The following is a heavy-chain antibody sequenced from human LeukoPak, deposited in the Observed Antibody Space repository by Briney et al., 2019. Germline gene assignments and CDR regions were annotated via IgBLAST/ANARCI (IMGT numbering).Heavy chain of an antibody. CDR2: IYSGDRT. CDR1: GFIFSSYG. D-gene: IGHD3-10*01. Sequence: GGSLRLSCAASGFIFSSYGMHWVRQAPGKGLEWVSVIYSGDRTYYADSVKGRFTISRDSSKNTLYLQMNSLIAEDTAVYYCARSNTYYYGSGSYGLWGQGTLVTVSS. J-gene: IGHJ4*02. V-gene: IGHV3-NL1*01. CDR3: ARSNTYYYGSGSYGL.